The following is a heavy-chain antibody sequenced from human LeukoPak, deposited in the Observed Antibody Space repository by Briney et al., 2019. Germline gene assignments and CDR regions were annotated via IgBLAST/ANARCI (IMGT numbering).Heavy chain of an antibody. CDR3: AIFQGTYGDNDNDF. CDR2: SIPMINTP. Sequence: GASLKVSCKASGGTFRSFALNWVRQAPGKGLEWMGGSIPMINTPKYAQRCQGRVSITADESTSTGYMEVSSLRSEDTAVYYCAIFQGTYGDNDNDFWGQGTLVTVSS. CDR1: GGTFRSFA. J-gene: IGHJ4*02. D-gene: IGHD4-17*01. V-gene: IGHV1-69*13.